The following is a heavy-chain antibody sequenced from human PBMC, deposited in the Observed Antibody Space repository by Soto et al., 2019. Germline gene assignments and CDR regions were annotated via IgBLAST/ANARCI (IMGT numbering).Heavy chain of an antibody. Sequence: QVQLQESGPGLMKPSETLSLTCTVSGDSVNNDAYYWSWIRQPPGKGLEWIGYIYHSGITYYNPSLRSRVIMSIDMSENQFSLRLISVTAADTAVYYCARLGIGWEFRFDHWGQGTLVNVSS. V-gene: IGHV4-61*08. D-gene: IGHD1-26*01. CDR1: GDSVNNDAYY. CDR3: ARLGIGWEFRFDH. CDR2: IYHSGIT. J-gene: IGHJ4*02.